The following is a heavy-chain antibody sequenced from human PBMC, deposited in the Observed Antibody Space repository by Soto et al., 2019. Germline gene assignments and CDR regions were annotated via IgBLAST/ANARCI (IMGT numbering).Heavy chain of an antibody. J-gene: IGHJ4*02. CDR3: ARGATPDY. Sequence: QVQLVESGGGVVQPGRSLRLSCAASGFTFSSYGMHWVRQAPGKGLEWVAVISYDGSNKYYADSVKGRFTISRDNSKNTLDLQMSSLRAEDTAVYYCARGATPDYWRQGTLVTLSS. V-gene: IGHV3-30*03. CDR1: GFTFSSYG. CDR2: ISYDGSNK.